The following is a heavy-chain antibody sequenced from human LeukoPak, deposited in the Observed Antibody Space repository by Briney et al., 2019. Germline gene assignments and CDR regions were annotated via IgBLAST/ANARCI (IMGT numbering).Heavy chain of an antibody. J-gene: IGHJ3*02. CDR3: ARATDWGSVSAFDI. V-gene: IGHV3-30-3*01. Sequence: GGPLRLSCAASGFTFSSYAMHWVRQAPGKGLEWVAVISYDGSNKYYADSVKGRFTISRDNSKNTLYLQMNSLRAEDTAVYYCARATDWGSVSAFDIWGQGTMVTVSS. D-gene: IGHD7-27*01. CDR1: GFTFSSYA. CDR2: ISYDGSNK.